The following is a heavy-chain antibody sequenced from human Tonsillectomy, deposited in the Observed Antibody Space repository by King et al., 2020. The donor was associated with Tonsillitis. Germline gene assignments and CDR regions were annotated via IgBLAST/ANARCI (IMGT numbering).Heavy chain of an antibody. CDR2: IKQDGSQK. J-gene: IGHJ4*02. V-gene: IGHV3-7*04. CDR1: GFTFSNYW. CDR3: ARDSPPRD. Sequence: VQLVESGGGLVQPGGSLRLSCAASGFTFSNYWMSWVRQAPGKGLEWVANIKQDGSQKYYVDSVKGRCTISRDNAKNSLYLQMNSQRAEDTAVYYCARDSPPRDWGQGTLVTVSS.